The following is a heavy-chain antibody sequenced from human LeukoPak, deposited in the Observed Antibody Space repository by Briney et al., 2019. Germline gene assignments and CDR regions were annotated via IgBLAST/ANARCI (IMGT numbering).Heavy chain of an antibody. V-gene: IGHV4-39*07. CDR3: AREGDSSSFWVEAYYFDY. J-gene: IGHJ4*02. CDR2: IYYSGST. Sequence: PSETLSLTCTVSGGSISSSSYYWGWIRQPPGKGLEWIGSIYYSGSTYYNPSLKSRVTISVDTSKNQFSLKLSSVTAADTAVYYCAREGDSSSFWVEAYYFDYWGQGTLVTVSS. CDR1: GGSISSSSYY. D-gene: IGHD6-6*01.